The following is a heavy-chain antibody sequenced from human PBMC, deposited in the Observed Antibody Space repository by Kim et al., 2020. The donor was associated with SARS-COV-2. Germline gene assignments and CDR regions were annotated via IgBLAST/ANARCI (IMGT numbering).Heavy chain of an antibody. D-gene: IGHD5-12*01. V-gene: IGHV1-3*01. J-gene: IGHJ4*02. CDR1: GYTFTYYA. CDR2: INPGNGYT. Sequence: ASVKVSCKASGYTFTYYAMHWVRQAPGQRLDWLGWINPGNGYTEYSRKFQGRVTITRDTSATTAYMELSSLRSEDTAVYYCARRGSGYDFFYFDYWGQGTLVTVSS. CDR3: ARRGSGYDFFYFDY.